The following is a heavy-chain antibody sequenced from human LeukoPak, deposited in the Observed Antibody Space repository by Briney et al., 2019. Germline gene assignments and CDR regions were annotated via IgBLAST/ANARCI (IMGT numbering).Heavy chain of an antibody. V-gene: IGHV4-59*01. CDR2: IYYSGST. CDR1: GGSINSYY. Sequence: SETLSLTCTVSGGSINSYYWSWIRQPPGKGLVWIGYIYYSGSTNYNPSLKSRVTISVDTSKNQFSLKLSSVTAADTAVYYCASEAGYWGQGTLVTVSS. J-gene: IGHJ4*02. CDR3: ASEAGY.